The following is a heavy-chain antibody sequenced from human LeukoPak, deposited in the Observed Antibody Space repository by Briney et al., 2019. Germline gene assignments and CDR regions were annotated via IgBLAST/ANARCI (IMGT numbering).Heavy chain of an antibody. J-gene: IGHJ2*01. CDR1: AFIFSSYS. CDR2: ISVSGVST. Sequence: PGGSLRLSCPASAFIFSSYSMSWVRQAPGKGLEWLSEISVSGVSTYYAHSVRGRFTISRDNPKLTVHLQMNRLSGEDTAVYNCAKVLQYFDSGVRQRCFDLWGRGTLVTVSS. V-gene: IGHV3-23*01. CDR3: AKVLQYFDSGVRQRCFDL. D-gene: IGHD2-21*01.